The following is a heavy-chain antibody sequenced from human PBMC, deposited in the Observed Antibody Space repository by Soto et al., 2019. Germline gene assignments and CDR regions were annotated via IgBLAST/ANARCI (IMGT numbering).Heavy chain of an antibody. D-gene: IGHD5-18*01. CDR2: FSDGGST. V-gene: IGHV4-31*03. Sequence: QVQLQESGPGLVKPSQTLSLTCTVSGGSINSGGYCWSWIRQPPGKGLGWIGCFSDGGSTSYHPSRKRRVTISADASKNQFSLKLPSVTAADTAVYYCSRGILVWGQGALITVSS. CDR1: GGSINSGGYC. CDR3: SRGILV. J-gene: IGHJ4*02.